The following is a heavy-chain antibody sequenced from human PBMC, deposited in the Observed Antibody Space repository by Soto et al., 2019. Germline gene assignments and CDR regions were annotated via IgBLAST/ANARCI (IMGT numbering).Heavy chain of an antibody. J-gene: IGHJ6*02. D-gene: IGHD2-2*01. V-gene: IGHV3-23*01. CDR1: GFTFSSYA. CDR3: AKDIRVVPRALYYYYGMDV. Sequence: GGSLRLSFAASGFTFSSYAMSWVRQAPGKGLEWVSAISGSGGSTYYADSVKGRFTISRDNSKNTLYLQMNSLRAEDTAVYYCAKDIRVVPRALYYYYGMDVWGQGTTVTVSS. CDR2: ISGSGGST.